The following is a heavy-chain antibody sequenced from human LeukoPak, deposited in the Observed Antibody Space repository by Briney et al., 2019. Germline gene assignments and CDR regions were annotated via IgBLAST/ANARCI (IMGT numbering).Heavy chain of an antibody. J-gene: IGHJ4*02. Sequence: PGGSLRLSCAASGFTFSNAWTSWVRQAPGKGLEWVGRIKSKTDGGTTDYAAPVKGRFTISRDDSKNTLYLQMNSLKTEDTAVYYCTTGQGIQLWLSSLFDYWGQGTQVTVSS. CDR1: GFTFSNAW. V-gene: IGHV3-15*01. CDR3: TTGQGIQLWLSSLFDY. CDR2: IKSKTDGGTT. D-gene: IGHD5-18*01.